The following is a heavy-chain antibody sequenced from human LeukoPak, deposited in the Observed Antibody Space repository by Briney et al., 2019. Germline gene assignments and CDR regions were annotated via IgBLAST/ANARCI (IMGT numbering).Heavy chain of an antibody. CDR1: GGSINTYY. J-gene: IGHJ4*02. CDR2: IYYSGNT. Sequence: SETLSLTCTVSGGSINTYYWSWIRQPPGKGLEWIGYIYYSGNTNYNPSLSSRVTISVDTSKNQFSLRLTSVTAADTAVYYCARATVVTRFDSWGQGTLLTVSS. CDR3: ARATVVTRFDS. V-gene: IGHV4-59*01. D-gene: IGHD2-21*02.